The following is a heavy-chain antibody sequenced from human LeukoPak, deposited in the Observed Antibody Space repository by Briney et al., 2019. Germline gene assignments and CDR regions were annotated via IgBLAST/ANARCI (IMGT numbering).Heavy chain of an antibody. CDR1: GFTFSSYS. D-gene: IGHD4/OR15-4a*01. J-gene: IGHJ4*02. CDR2: ISPTSYI. Sequence: PGGSLRLSCAASGFTFSSYSMIWVRQAPGKGLEWVSSISPTSYIYYADSLRGRFTISRDNAKNSLYLQMNSLRAEDTAVYYCARDSQTMVPTRGDYWGQGTLVTVSS. V-gene: IGHV3-21*01. CDR3: ARDSQTMVPTRGDY.